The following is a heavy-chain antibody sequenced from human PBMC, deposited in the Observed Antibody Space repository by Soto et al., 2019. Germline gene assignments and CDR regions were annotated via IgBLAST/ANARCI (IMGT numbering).Heavy chain of an antibody. CDR1: VFTFSNSS. Sequence: GGSLRLSCAASVFTFSNSSMSWVRQAPGKGLEWVGGIKSKSDGGTTDYAAHGKVRFTISRDDAKNTLYLQRHSPETEDTAVYYSTPETVLRYFDWLKYGTVFDIWAKEPMVTVSS. J-gene: IGHJ3*02. D-gene: IGHD3-9*01. V-gene: IGHV3-15*01. CDR2: IKSKSDGGTT. CDR3: TPETVLRYFDWLKYGTVFDI.